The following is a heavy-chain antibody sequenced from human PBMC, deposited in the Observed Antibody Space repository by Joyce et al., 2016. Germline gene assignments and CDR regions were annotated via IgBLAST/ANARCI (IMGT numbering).Heavy chain of an antibody. V-gene: IGHV3-30*18. CDR1: GLTLSNYG. J-gene: IGHJ4*02. D-gene: IGHD6-25*01. Sequence: QVQLVESGGGVVQPGRSLRLSCAASGLTLSNYGVHWVRQAPGKGLEVVAVISYDGMYKYYADSVKGRFTISRDNSKNTVFLEMNSLRTEDTAVYYCAKILTATYSSGWFLDYWGQGTLVTVSS. CDR2: ISYDGMYK. CDR3: AKILTATYSSGWFLDY.